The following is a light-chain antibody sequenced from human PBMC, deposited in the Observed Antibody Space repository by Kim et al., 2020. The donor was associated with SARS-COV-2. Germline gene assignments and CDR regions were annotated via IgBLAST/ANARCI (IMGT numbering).Light chain of an antibody. CDR1: ELGDKY. V-gene: IGLV3-1*01. Sequence: PGQTASITCSGDELGDKYVCWYQQKSGQSPVLVIYQDYKRPSGIPERFSGSNFGITATLTISGTQAMDEADYYCQAWDSSTANWVFGGGTQLTVL. CDR2: QDY. J-gene: IGLJ3*02. CDR3: QAWDSSTANWV.